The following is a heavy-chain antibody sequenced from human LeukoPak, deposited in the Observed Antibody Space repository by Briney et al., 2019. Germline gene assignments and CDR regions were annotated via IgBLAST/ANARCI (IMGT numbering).Heavy chain of an antibody. CDR3: AALDTAMGYFDY. D-gene: IGHD5-18*01. J-gene: IGHJ4*02. CDR1: GGSISSGGYY. CDR2: IYYSGST. Sequence: PSQTLSLTCTVSGGSISSGGYYWSWIRQHPGKGLEWIGYIYYSGSTYYNPSLKSRVTISVDTPKNQFSLKLSSVTAADTAVYYCAALDTAMGYFDYWGQGTLVTVSS. V-gene: IGHV4-31*03.